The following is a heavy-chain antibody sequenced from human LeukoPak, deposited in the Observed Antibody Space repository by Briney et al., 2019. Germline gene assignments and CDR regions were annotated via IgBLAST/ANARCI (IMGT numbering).Heavy chain of an antibody. CDR2: IYHSGST. D-gene: IGHD2-2*01. CDR3: ARVAGRYCSSTSCEVDWFDP. CDR1: GSSISSGGYS. J-gene: IGHJ5*02. Sequence: SQTLSLTCAVSGSSISSGGYSWSWIRQPPGKGLEWIGDIYHSGSTYYNPSLKSRVTISVDRSKNQFSLKLSSVTAADTAVYYCARVAGRYCSSTSCEVDWFDPWGQGTLVTVSS. V-gene: IGHV4-30-2*01.